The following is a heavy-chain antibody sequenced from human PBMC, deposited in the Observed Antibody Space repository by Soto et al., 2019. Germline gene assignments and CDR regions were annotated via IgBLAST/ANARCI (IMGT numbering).Heavy chain of an antibody. Sequence: QVQLVQSGAEVRKPGSSVKVSCEASGGTFSGHAISWVRQAPGQGPEWMGGLIPLFGTTQHAQRFRGGLTITAEKSTTTAYMELTSLRFEDTAIYYCARGPNWGYRFDAWGQGTLVTVSS. V-gene: IGHV1-69*06. D-gene: IGHD7-27*01. J-gene: IGHJ4*02. CDR2: LIPLFGTT. CDR1: GGTFSGHA. CDR3: ARGPNWGYRFDA.